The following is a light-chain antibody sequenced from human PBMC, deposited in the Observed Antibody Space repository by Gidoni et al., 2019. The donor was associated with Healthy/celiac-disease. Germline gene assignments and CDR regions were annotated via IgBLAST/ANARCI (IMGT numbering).Light chain of an antibody. V-gene: IGKV1-8*01. CDR1: QVISIY. CDR3: QQYYSYPLT. Sequence: AIRMTQSPSSFSASTGDRVTITCRASQVISIYLAWYQQKPGKAPKLLIYAASTLQSGVPSRFSGSGSGTDFTLTISGLQSEDFATYYCQQYYSYPLTFGGXTKVEIK. J-gene: IGKJ4*01. CDR2: AAS.